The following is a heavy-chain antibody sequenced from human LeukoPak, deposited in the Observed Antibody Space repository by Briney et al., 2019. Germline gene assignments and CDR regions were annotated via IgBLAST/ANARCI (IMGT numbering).Heavy chain of an antibody. J-gene: IGHJ3*02. V-gene: IGHV3-48*01. CDR1: GFTFSSYS. Sequence: PGGSLRLSCAASGFTFSSYSMNWVRQAPGKGLEWVSYISSSSSTIYYADSVKGRFTISRDNAKNSLYLQMNSLRAEETAVYYCARAGANYYGSGSYYNDAFDIWGQGTMVTVSS. CDR3: ARAGANYYGSGSYYNDAFDI. CDR2: ISSSSSTI. D-gene: IGHD3-10*01.